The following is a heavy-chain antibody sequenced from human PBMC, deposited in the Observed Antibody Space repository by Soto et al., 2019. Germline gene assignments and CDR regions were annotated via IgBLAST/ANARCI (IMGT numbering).Heavy chain of an antibody. CDR1: GFTFSSYA. CDR3: AKVRRFLMSFFDY. V-gene: IGHV3-23*01. Sequence: EVQLLESGGGLVQPGGSLRLSCAASGFTFSSYAMSWVRQAPGKGLEWVSAISGSGGSTYYADSVKGRFTISRDNSKNTLYLQMNSLRAEDTDVYYCAKVRRFLMSFFDYWGQGTLVTVSS. D-gene: IGHD3-3*01. CDR2: ISGSGGST. J-gene: IGHJ4*02.